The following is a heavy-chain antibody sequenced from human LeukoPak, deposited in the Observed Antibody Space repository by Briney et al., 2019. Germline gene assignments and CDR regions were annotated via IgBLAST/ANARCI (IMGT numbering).Heavy chain of an antibody. Sequence: GGSLRLSCAASGSTVSGNYMSWVRQAPGKGLEWVSSISGSGSSTYYADSVKGRFTISRDNSKNTLFLQMNSLKADDTAVYYCAKGGGGVLASWGQGTLVTVSS. CDR1: GSTVSGNY. J-gene: IGHJ4*02. D-gene: IGHD3-16*01. V-gene: IGHV3-23*01. CDR3: AKGGGGVLAS. CDR2: ISGSGSST.